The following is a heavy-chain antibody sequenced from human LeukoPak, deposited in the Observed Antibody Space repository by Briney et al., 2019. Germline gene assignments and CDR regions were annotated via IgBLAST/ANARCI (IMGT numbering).Heavy chain of an antibody. CDR1: GFTFTSSA. V-gene: IGHV1-58*01. CDR3: AADTTWARLLWFGELSGSTETYRAFDI. Sequence: SVKVSCKASGFTFTSSAVQWVRQARGQRLEWIGRIVVGSGNTNYAQRFQERVTITRDMSTSTAYMELSSLRSEDTAVYYCAADTTWARLLWFGELSGSTETYRAFDIWGQGTMVTVSS. J-gene: IGHJ3*02. D-gene: IGHD3-10*01. CDR2: IVVGSGNT.